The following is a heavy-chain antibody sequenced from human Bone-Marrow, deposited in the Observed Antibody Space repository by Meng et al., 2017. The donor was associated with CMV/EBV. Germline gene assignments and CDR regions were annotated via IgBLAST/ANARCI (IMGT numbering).Heavy chain of an antibody. CDR2: ISYDGNNI. D-gene: IGHD3-22*01. J-gene: IGHJ4*02. Sequence: GGPLRLSCAASGFTFSYYALHWVRQAPGKGLEWVAVISYDGNNIYYTESVKGRFTISRDNSKTTLYLQMNSLRAEDTAVYYCARDSDSSGSHFDYWGQGTLVTVSS. CDR1: GFTFSYYA. CDR3: ARDSDSSGSHFDY. V-gene: IGHV3-30-3*01.